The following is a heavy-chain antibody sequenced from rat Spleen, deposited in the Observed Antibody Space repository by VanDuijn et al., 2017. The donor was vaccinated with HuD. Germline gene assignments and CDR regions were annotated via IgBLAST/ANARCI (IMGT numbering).Heavy chain of an antibody. CDR3: TRVPMGPDY. J-gene: IGHJ2*01. D-gene: IGHD1-7*01. CDR2: ITNSGGTT. V-gene: IGHV5-25*01. CDR1: GFTFSDYY. Sequence: EVQLVESGGGLVQPGRSLKLSCAASGFTFSDYYMAWVRQAPKKGLEWVASITNSGGTTYYRDSVKDRFTISRDNAKSTLYLQMDSLRSEDTATYYCTRVPMGPDYWGQGVMVTVSS.